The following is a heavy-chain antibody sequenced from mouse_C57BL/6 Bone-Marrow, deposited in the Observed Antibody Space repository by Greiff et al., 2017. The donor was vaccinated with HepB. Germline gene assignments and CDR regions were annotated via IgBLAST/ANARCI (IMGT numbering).Heavy chain of an antibody. CDR1: GFTFSNYW. CDR2: IRLKSDNYAT. Sequence: LQQSGGGLVQPGGSMKLSCVASGFTFSNYWMNWVRQSPEKGLEWVAQIRLKSDNYATHYAESVKGRFTISRDDSKSSVYLQMNNLRAEDTGIYYCTENYSRAWFAYWGQGTLVTVSA. D-gene: IGHD2-12*01. J-gene: IGHJ3*01. CDR3: TENYSRAWFAY. V-gene: IGHV6-3*01.